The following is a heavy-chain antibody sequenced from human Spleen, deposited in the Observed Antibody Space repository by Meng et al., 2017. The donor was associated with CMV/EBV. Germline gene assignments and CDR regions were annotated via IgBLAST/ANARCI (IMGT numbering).Heavy chain of an antibody. J-gene: IGHJ5*02. V-gene: IGHV4-34*01. CDR1: GGSFSGYY. Sequence: YGGSFSGYYWSWIRPPPGRGLEWIGEINHSGSTNYNPSLKSRVSISVDTSKNQFSLKLSSVTAADAAVYYCARGHGRAARGGNWFDPWGQGTLVTVSS. D-gene: IGHD6-6*01. CDR2: INHSGST. CDR3: ARGHGRAARGGNWFDP.